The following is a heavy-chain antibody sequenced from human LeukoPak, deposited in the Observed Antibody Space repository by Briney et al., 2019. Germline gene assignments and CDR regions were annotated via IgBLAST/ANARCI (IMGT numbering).Heavy chain of an antibody. V-gene: IGHV3-7*01. J-gene: IGHJ5*02. Sequence: PVWSLRLSCASSGFTFSTYGMSWVRQAPGKWLEGVANIKKDGSEKYYVNSVKGRFNISRDNAKNSLYLQMNSLRAEDTAVYYCARDLRNSGSSWGQGTLVNVSS. CDR2: IKKDGSEK. CDR3: ARDLRNSGSS. CDR1: GFTFSTYG. D-gene: IGHD1-26*01.